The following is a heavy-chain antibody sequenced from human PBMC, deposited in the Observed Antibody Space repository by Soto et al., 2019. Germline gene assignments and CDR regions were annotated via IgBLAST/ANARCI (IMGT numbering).Heavy chain of an antibody. CDR3: ARGGGDYYYDSSGSGWFDP. CDR1: GYTFTGYY. Sequence: QVQLVQSGAEVKKPGASVNVSCKASGYTFTGYYMHWVRQAPGQGLEWMGWINPNSGGTNYAQKFQGRVTMTRDTSISTAYMELSRLGSDDTAVYYFARGGGDYYYDSSGSGWFDPWGQGTLVTVSS. D-gene: IGHD3-22*01. CDR2: INPNSGGT. J-gene: IGHJ5*02. V-gene: IGHV1-2*02.